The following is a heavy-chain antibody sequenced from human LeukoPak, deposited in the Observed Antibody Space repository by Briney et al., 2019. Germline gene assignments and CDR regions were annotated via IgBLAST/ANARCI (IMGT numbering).Heavy chain of an antibody. Sequence: PGRSLRLSCAASGFTFSSYGMHWVRQAPGKGLEWVAVISYDGSNKYYADSVKGRSTISRDNSKNTLYLQMNSLRAEDTAVYYCAKDWGWEDWGQGTLVTVSS. CDR3: AKDWGWED. V-gene: IGHV3-30*18. D-gene: IGHD1-26*01. J-gene: IGHJ4*02. CDR2: ISYDGSNK. CDR1: GFTFSSYG.